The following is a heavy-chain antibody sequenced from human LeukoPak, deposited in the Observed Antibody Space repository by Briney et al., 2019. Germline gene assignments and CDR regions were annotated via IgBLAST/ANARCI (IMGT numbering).Heavy chain of an antibody. Sequence: GGSLRLSCAASGFTFSSYGMHWVRQAPGKGLEWVAFIRYDGSNKYYADSVKGRFTISRDNSKNTLYLQMNSLRAEDTAVYYCARDTLGVVIKGAHDAFDIWGQGTMVTVSS. J-gene: IGHJ3*02. V-gene: IGHV3-30*02. CDR3: ARDTLGVVIKGAHDAFDI. CDR1: GFTFSSYG. D-gene: IGHD3-3*01. CDR2: IRYDGSNK.